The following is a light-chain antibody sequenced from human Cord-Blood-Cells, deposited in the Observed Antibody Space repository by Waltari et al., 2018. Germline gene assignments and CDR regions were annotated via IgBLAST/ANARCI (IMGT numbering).Light chain of an antibody. J-gene: IGLJ2*01. CDR3: CSYAGSSTLV. CDR2: EVS. CDR1: SSDVGSYNL. V-gene: IGLV2-23*02. Sequence: QSALTQPASVSGSPGQPITISCTGTSSDVGSYNLVSWYQQHPGKAPKRMIYEVSKRPSGVSNRFSGSKSGNTASLTIAGLQAEDEADYYCCSYAGSSTLVFGGGTKLTVL.